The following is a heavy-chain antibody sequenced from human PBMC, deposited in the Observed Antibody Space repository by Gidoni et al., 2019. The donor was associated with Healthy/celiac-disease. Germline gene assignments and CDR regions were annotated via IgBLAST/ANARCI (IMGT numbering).Heavy chain of an antibody. CDR3: ARAPYGVGGQWGFDY. CDR2: ISSSGSTI. J-gene: IGHJ4*02. D-gene: IGHD1-26*01. CDR1: GFTFSSYE. V-gene: IGHV3-48*03. Sequence: EVQLVESGGGLVQPGRSLRLSCAASGFTFSSYEMNWVRQAPGKGLEWVSYISSSGSTIYYADSVKGRFTIARDNAKNSLYLQMNSLGAEDTAVYYCARAPYGVGGQWGFDYWGQGTLVTVSS.